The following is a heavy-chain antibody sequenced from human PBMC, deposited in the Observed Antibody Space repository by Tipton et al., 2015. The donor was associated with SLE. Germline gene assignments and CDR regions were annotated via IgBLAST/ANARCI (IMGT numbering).Heavy chain of an antibody. CDR2: ISSNGGST. D-gene: IGHD6-19*01. V-gene: IGHV3-64D*06. J-gene: IGHJ4*02. CDR3: VKALAVAGTFDY. Sequence: GSLRLCCSASGFTFSSYAMHWVRQAPGKGLEYVSAISSNGGSTYYADSVKGRFTISRDNSKNTLYLQMSSLRAEDTAVYYCVKALAVAGTFDYWGQGTLVTVSS. CDR1: GFTFSSYA.